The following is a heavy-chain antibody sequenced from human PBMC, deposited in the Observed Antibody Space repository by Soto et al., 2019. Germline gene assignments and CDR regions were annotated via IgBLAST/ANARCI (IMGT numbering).Heavy chain of an antibody. CDR2: ISGHNGNT. V-gene: IGHV1-18*04. CDR3: ARGSTVVGTYPFDH. Sequence: ASVKVSCKASGYSFISYDITWVRQAPGKGLEWMGWISGHNGNTNYAQKLQGRVAMTIDTATSTAYLEMRSLKSDDTAMYYCARGSTVVGTYPFDHWGQGTLVTVS. D-gene: IGHD1-26*01. CDR1: GYSFISYD. J-gene: IGHJ4*01.